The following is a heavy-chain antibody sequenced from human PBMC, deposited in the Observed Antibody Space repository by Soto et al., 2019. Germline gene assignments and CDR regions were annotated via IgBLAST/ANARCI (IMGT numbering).Heavy chain of an antibody. Sequence: ESLKISCQSSGYSFPSYCIAWVRQMPGKGLEWMGIICPGDSDSTYSPSFQGQVTISVDRSLRAAYLQWSGLKASDTAMYYCAGSYYYWSGSYHKARAFDIWGQGTTVTVSS. D-gene: IGHD3-10*01. CDR1: GYSFPSYC. J-gene: IGHJ3*02. V-gene: IGHV5-51*01. CDR3: AGSYYYWSGSYHKARAFDI. CDR2: ICPGDSDS.